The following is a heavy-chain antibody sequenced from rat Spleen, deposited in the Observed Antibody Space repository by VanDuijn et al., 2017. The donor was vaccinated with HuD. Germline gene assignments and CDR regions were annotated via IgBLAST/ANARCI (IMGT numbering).Heavy chain of an antibody. CDR3: ARRHYGYTDYFDN. D-gene: IGHD1-9*01. CDR2: ISYDGSST. J-gene: IGHJ2*01. Sequence: EVQLVESGGGLVQPGRSLKLSCAASGFTFSDYNMAWVRQAPKKGLEWFATISYDGSSTYYRDSVKGRFTISRENAKSTLSLQMDSLRSEDTATYYCARRHYGYTDYFDNWGQGVMVTVSS. V-gene: IGHV5-7*01. CDR1: GFTFSDYN.